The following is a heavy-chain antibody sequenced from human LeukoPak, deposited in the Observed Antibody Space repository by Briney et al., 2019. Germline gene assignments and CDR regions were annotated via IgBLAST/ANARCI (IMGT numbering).Heavy chain of an antibody. CDR1: VYTLTELA. D-gene: IGHD5-12*01. CDR3: ATYSGYSPY. J-gene: IGHJ4*02. V-gene: IGHV1-24*01. CDR2: FDPEDVET. Sequence: ASVKVSYQVSVYTLTELARHWVRQAPGKGLEWMGGFDPEDVETIYAQKFQGRVTMTEDTYTDTAYMELSSLRSEDTDVYYCATYSGYSPYWGQGTLVSVSS.